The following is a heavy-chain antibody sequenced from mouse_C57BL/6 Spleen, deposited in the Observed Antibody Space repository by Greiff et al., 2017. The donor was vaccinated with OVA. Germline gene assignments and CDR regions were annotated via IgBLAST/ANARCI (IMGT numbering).Heavy chain of an antibody. D-gene: IGHD1-1*01. V-gene: IGHV2-9-1*01. Sequence: QVQLKQSGPGLVAPSQTLSITCTASGFSFTSYAISWVRQPPGKGLEWLGVIWTGGGTNYNSALKSRLSISKDNYKSQVFLKMNSLQTDDTARYYCARNTDAMDYWGQGTSVTVSS. CDR3: ARNTDAMDY. J-gene: IGHJ4*01. CDR1: GFSFTSYA. CDR2: IWTGGGT.